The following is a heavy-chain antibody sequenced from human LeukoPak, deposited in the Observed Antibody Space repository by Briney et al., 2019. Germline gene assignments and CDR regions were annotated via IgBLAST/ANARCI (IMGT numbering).Heavy chain of an antibody. CDR2: ISYDGSNK. CDR1: GFTFSSYG. J-gene: IGHJ4*02. Sequence: PGGSLRLSCAASGFTFSSYGMHWVRQAPGKGLEWVAVISYDGSNKYYADSVKGRFTISRDNSKNTLYLQMNSLRAEDTAVYYCARALPVLSYFDYWGQGTLVTVSS. D-gene: IGHD3-10*01. CDR3: ARALPVLSYFDY. V-gene: IGHV3-30*03.